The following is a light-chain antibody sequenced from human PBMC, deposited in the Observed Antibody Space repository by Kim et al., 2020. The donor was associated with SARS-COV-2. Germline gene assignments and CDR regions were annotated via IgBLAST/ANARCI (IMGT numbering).Light chain of an antibody. V-gene: IGKV1-27*01. CDR2: DAS. CDR3: QKYNSAPRT. Sequence: ASVRHRVTITCRASQGISNYLAWYQQKPGKVPKLLIYDASTLQSGVPSRFSGSGSGTDFTLTISSLQPEDVATYYCQKYNSAPRTFGQGTKVDSK. J-gene: IGKJ1*01. CDR1: QGISNY.